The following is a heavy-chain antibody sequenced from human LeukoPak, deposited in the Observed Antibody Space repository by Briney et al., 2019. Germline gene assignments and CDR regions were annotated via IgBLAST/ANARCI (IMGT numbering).Heavy chain of an antibody. CDR3: ARGDTAVVLSRGIDY. CDR1: GGSFSGYY. Sequence: PSETLSLTCAVYGGSFSGYYWSWIRQPPGKGLEWIGEINHSGSTNYNPSLKSRVTISVDTSKNQFSLKLSSVTAADTAVYYCARGDTAVVLSRGIDYWGQGTLVTVSS. CDR2: INHSGST. D-gene: IGHD5-18*01. J-gene: IGHJ4*02. V-gene: IGHV4-34*01.